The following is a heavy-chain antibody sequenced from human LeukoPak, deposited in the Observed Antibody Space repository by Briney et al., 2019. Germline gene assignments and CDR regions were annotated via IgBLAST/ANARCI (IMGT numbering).Heavy chain of an antibody. D-gene: IGHD3-16*02. Sequence: PSETLSLTCAVSGGSISSYYWSWIRQPAGRGLEWIGHIYTSGSTHYNPSLQSRVTMSVDTSKNQFSLKLSSVTAADTAVYYCARDHDYVWGSYRYYAFDIWGQGTMVTVSS. CDR3: ARDHDYVWGSYRYYAFDI. V-gene: IGHV4-4*07. J-gene: IGHJ3*02. CDR1: GGSISSYY. CDR2: IYTSGST.